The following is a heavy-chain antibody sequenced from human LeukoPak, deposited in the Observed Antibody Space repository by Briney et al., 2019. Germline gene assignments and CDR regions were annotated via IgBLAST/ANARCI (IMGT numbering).Heavy chain of an antibody. V-gene: IGHV1-69*05. Sequence: SVKVSCKASGGTFSSYAISWVRQAPGQGLEWIGRIIPIFGTANYAQKFQGRVTITTDESTSTAYMELSSLRSEDTAVYYCAAGYGGNTDYFDYWGQGTLVTVSS. CDR1: GGTFSSYA. CDR3: AAGYGGNTDYFDY. D-gene: IGHD4-23*01. J-gene: IGHJ4*02. CDR2: IIPIFGTA.